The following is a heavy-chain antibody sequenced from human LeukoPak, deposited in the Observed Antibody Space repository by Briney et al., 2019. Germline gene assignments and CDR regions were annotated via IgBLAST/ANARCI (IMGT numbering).Heavy chain of an antibody. CDR3: ARVWSSIVSRYDYVWGSYRLIFDY. CDR2: IYYSGST. V-gene: IGHV4-31*03. CDR1: GGSISSGGYY. J-gene: IGHJ4*02. Sequence: SRTLSLTCTVSGGSISSGGYYWSWIRQHPGKGLEWIGYIYYSGSTYYNPSLKSRVTISVDTSKNQFSLKLSSVTAADTAVYYCARVWSSIVSRYDYVWGSYRLIFDYWGQGTLVTVSS. D-gene: IGHD3-16*02.